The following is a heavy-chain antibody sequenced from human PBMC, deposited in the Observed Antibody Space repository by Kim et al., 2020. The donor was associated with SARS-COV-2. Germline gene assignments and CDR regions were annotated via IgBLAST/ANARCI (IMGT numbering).Heavy chain of an antibody. V-gene: IGHV3-11*06. D-gene: IGHD4-17*01. J-gene: IGHJ2*01. Sequence: KGRFTIFRDNAKNSLCLQVNSLRAEDTAVYYCARAVAYGEKGGRWYFDLWGRGTLVTVSS. CDR3: ARAVAYGEKGGRWYFDL.